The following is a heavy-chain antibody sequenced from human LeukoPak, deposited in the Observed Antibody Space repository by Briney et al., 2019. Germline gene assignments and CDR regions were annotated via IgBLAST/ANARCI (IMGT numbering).Heavy chain of an antibody. CDR2: IYHSGST. Sequence: SETLSLTCTVSGGSISSGGYYWSWIRQPPGKGLEWIGYIYHSGSTYYNPSLKSRVTISVDRSKNQFSLKLSSVTAADTAVYYCARGRMMYSSNWSPPDSWGQGALVTVSS. D-gene: IGHD6-13*01. V-gene: IGHV4-30-2*01. J-gene: IGHJ4*02. CDR3: ARGRMMYSSNWSPPDS. CDR1: GGSISSGGYY.